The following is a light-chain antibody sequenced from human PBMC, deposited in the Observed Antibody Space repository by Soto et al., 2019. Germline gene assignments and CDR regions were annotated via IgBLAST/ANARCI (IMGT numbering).Light chain of an antibody. CDR3: QQYNSYPIT. V-gene: IGKV1-5*01. CDR2: DAS. J-gene: IGKJ5*01. Sequence: DIQMTQSPSTLPASVGDRVTITCRARQSISSWLAWYQQKPGKAHTLLIYDASSLESGVPSRFSGSGSGTEFTLTISSLQPDDFATYYCQQYNSYPITFGQGTRLEIK. CDR1: QSISSW.